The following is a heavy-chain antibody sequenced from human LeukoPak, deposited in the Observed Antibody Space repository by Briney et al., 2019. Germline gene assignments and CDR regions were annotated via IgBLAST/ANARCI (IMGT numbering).Heavy chain of an antibody. CDR3: ARARVAAAGTSYYMDV. J-gene: IGHJ6*03. CDR1: EDSVSSNSAA. Sequence: SQTLSLTCAISEDSVSSNSAAWNWIRQSPSRGLEWLGRTYYRSKWYNDYAVSVKSRITINPDTSKNQFSLQLNSVTPEDTAVYYCARARVAAAGTSYYMDVWGKGTTVTVSS. D-gene: IGHD6-13*01. V-gene: IGHV6-1*01. CDR2: TYYRSKWYN.